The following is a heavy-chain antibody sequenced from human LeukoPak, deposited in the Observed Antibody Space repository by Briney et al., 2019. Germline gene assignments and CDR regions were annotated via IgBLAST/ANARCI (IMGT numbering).Heavy chain of an antibody. CDR3: AKPLPRDIVGRTDVGAFEI. Sequence: GGSQRLSCTASGFTFITNAMNWVRQAPGKGLEWVSGISGRGGGGGTYYADSVRGRFTISRDDSTNTVYLQMDNLRTDDTAVYYCAKPLPRDIVGRTDVGAFEIWGHGTMVTVSP. V-gene: IGHV3-23*01. CDR1: GFTFITNA. D-gene: IGHD1-26*01. J-gene: IGHJ3*02. CDR2: ISGRGGGGGT.